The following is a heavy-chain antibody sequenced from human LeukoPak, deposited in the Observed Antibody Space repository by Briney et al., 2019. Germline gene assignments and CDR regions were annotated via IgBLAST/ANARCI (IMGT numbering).Heavy chain of an antibody. V-gene: IGHV3-73*01. J-gene: IGHJ6*03. D-gene: IGHD3-22*01. CDR1: GFTFSGSA. CDR3: TREYYYDSSGCYYYYHYMDV. CDR2: IRSKANSYAT. Sequence: PGGSLRLSCAASGFTFSGSAMHWVRQASGKGLEWVGRIRSKANSYATAYAASVKGRFTISRDDSKNTAYLQMNSLKTEDTAVYYCTREYYYDSSGCYYYYHYMDVWGKGTTVTVSS.